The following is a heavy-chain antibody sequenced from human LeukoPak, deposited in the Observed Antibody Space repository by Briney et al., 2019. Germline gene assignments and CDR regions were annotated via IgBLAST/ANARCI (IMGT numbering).Heavy chain of an antibody. D-gene: IGHD2-2*01. CDR1: GGSISSSTYN. J-gene: IGHJ6*03. CDR2: VYYTGIT. V-gene: IGHV4-39*01. CDR3: ARGYCSSTSCHYYYYYYMDV. Sequence: SETLSLTCTVAGGSISSSTYNWGWIRQPPGKGLEWIGSVYYTGITYYSPSVESRVTISVDTSKNQFSLKLSSVTAADTAVYYCARGYCSSTSCHYYYYYYMDVWGKGTTVTVSS.